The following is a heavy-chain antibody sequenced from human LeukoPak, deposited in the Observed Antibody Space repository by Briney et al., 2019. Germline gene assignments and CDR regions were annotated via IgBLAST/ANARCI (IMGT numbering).Heavy chain of an antibody. V-gene: IGHV1-8*01. Sequence: ASVKVSCKASGYTFTSYDINWVRQATGQGLEWMGWMNPNSGNTGYAQKFQGRVTMTRNTSISTAYMELSSLRSEDTAVYYCAKDQSPYYDLVHSNANGIFDYWGQGTLVTVSS. CDR1: GYTFTSYD. J-gene: IGHJ4*02. CDR2: MNPNSGNT. D-gene: IGHD3-3*01. CDR3: AKDQSPYYDLVHSNANGIFDY.